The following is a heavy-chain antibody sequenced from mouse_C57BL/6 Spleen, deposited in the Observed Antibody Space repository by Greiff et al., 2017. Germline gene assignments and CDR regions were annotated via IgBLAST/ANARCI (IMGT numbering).Heavy chain of an antibody. J-gene: IGHJ1*03. Sequence: EVQLVESGGGLVKPGGSLKLSCAASGFTFSDYGMHWVRQAPEKGLEWVAYISSGSSTIYYADTVKGRFTLSRDNAKNTLFLQMTSLRSEDTAMYYCARGYYYGSRGDWYFDVWGTGTTVTVSS. CDR2: ISSGSSTI. V-gene: IGHV5-17*01. CDR1: GFTFSDYG. CDR3: ARGYYYGSRGDWYFDV. D-gene: IGHD1-1*01.